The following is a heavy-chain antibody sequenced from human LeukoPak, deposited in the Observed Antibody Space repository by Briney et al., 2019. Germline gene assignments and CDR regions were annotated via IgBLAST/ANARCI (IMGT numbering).Heavy chain of an antibody. CDR1: GFTFSSYS. CDR2: ISSSSSTI. CDR3: ARDQEYDFWSGYPDY. V-gene: IGHV3-48*01. D-gene: IGHD3-3*01. Sequence: GGSLRPSCAASGFTFSSYSMNWVRQAPGKGLEWVSYISSSSSTIYYADSVKGRFTISRDSAKNSLYLQMNSLRAVDTAVYYCARDQEYDFWSGYPDYWGQGTLVTVSS. J-gene: IGHJ4*02.